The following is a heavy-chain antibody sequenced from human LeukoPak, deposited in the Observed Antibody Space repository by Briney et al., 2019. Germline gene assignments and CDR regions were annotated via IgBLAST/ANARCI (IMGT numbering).Heavy chain of an antibody. D-gene: IGHD3-22*01. CDR3: ARDSSGYYDY. CDR1: GFTVSSNY. V-gene: IGHV3-53*01. Sequence: PGRSLRLSCAASGFTVSSNYMSWVRQAPGKGLEWVSVIYSGGSTYCADSVKGRFTISRDNSKNTLYLQMNSLRAEDTAVYYCARDSSGYYDYWGQGTLVTVSS. J-gene: IGHJ4*02. CDR2: IYSGGST.